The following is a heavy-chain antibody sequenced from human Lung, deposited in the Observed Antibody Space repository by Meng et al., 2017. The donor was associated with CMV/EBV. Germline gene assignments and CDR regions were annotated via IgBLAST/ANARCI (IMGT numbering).Heavy chain of an antibody. V-gene: IGHV3-30*04. CDR3: APLWTSSADPPH. D-gene: IGHD6-19*01. Sequence: GGSXRLSCAASGCTFSSYDMHWVRQAPGKGLEWVAVISYDGSNKYYADPVKGRFTISRDNSKNTLFLQMNSLRAEGTAVYYCAPLWTSSADPPHWGQGTLVTVSS. CDR2: ISYDGSNK. J-gene: IGHJ4*02. CDR1: GCTFSSYD.